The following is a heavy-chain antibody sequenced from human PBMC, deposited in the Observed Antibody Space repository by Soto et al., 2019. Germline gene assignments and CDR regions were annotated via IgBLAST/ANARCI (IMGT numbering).Heavy chain of an antibody. V-gene: IGHV3-21*01. Sequence: GGSLRLSCAASGFTFSSYSMNWVRQAPGKGLEWVSSISSSSSYIYYADSVKGRFTISRDNAKNSLYLQMNSLRAEDTAVYYCARWERGVNRMTTVTRPQEVDYWGQGTLVTVSS. CDR1: GFTFSSYS. CDR3: ARWERGVNRMTTVTRPQEVDY. CDR2: ISSSSSYI. J-gene: IGHJ4*02. D-gene: IGHD4-4*01.